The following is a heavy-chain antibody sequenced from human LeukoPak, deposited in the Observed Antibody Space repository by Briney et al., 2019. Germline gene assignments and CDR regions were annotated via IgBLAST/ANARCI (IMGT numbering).Heavy chain of an antibody. J-gene: IGHJ4*02. V-gene: IGHV3-53*01. Sequence: GGSLRLSCAASGFTVSSNYMSWVRQAPGKGLEWVSVIYSGGSTYYADSVKGRFTISRDNSKNTLYLQMNSLRAEDTAVYYCAKGLRSGWPTPTDYWGQGTLVTVSS. CDR2: IYSGGST. D-gene: IGHD6-19*01. CDR1: GFTVSSNY. CDR3: AKGLRSGWPTPTDY.